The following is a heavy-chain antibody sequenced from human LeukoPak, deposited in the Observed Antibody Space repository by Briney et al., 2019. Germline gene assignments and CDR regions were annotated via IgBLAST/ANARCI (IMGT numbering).Heavy chain of an antibody. CDR1: GFSLSSYG. Sequence: GGSLRLSCAASGFSLSSYGMNWVRQAPGKGLEWVGGIKFDGIQEFYADSVKGRFTVSKDTSKNTLHLQMDSLRAEDTAVYYCASGSLAHYYDGSGYEYWGQGTLVTVSS. CDR2: IKFDGIQE. D-gene: IGHD3-22*01. J-gene: IGHJ4*02. CDR3: ASGSLAHYYDGSGYEY. V-gene: IGHV3-33*05.